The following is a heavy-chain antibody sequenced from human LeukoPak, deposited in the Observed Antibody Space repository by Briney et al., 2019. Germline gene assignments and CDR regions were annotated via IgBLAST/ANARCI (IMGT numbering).Heavy chain of an antibody. J-gene: IGHJ6*03. D-gene: IGHD6-13*01. CDR1: GFTFSGSA. V-gene: IGHV3-73*01. Sequence: GGSLRLSCAASGFTFSGSAIHWVRQSSGKGLEWVGRIRSNANNYATTYGASVNGKFSISRDDSENTAYLHMNSLKTEDTAVYYCSRVQAGRFSYFYMDVWGKGTTVIVSS. CDR2: IRSNANNYAT. CDR3: SRVQAGRFSYFYMDV.